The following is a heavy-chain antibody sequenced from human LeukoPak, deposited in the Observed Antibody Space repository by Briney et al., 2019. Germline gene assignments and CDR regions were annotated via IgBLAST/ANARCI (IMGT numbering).Heavy chain of an antibody. CDR1: GGSISSGGYY. CDR2: IYHSGST. J-gene: IGHJ4*02. Sequence: SQTLSLTCTVSGGSISSGGYYWSWIRQPPGKGLEWIGYIYHSGSTYYNPSLKSRVTISVDRSKNQFSLKLSSVTAADTAVYYCARAVAPPPSPFDYWGQGTLVTVSS. V-gene: IGHV4-30-2*01. CDR3: ARAVAPPPSPFDY. D-gene: IGHD6-19*01.